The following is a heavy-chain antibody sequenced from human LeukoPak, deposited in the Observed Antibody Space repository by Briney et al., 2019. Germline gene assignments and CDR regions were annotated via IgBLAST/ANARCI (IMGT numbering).Heavy chain of an antibody. D-gene: IGHD3-22*01. CDR3: AKDPQYYYNSGGYYFDYFDS. J-gene: IGHJ4*02. V-gene: IGHV3-23*01. Sequence: GGSLRLSCAASGFTLINYAMSWVRQAPGKGPEWVSGISSNGGTTYYADSVKGRFTVSRDNSKNTLYLQMNSLRAEDTAVYYCAKDPQYYYNSGGYYFDYFDSWGQGTLVAVSS. CDR2: ISSNGGTT. CDR1: GFTLINYA.